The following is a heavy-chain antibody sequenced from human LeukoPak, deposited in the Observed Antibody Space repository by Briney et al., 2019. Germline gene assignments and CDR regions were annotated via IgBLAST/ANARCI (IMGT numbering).Heavy chain of an antibody. J-gene: IGHJ5*02. CDR3: ARPLRVTMIRGAAFRASSDFDP. Sequence: ASVKVSCKASGYTFSGYYIHWVRQAPGQGLEWMGWINPNTGGTKYAQRFQDRVTMTRDTSISTAYMEVNRLRYDDTAVYYCARPLRVTMIRGAAFRASSDFDPWGQGTLVTVSS. CDR1: GYTFSGYY. D-gene: IGHD3-10*01. V-gene: IGHV1-2*02. CDR2: INPNTGGT.